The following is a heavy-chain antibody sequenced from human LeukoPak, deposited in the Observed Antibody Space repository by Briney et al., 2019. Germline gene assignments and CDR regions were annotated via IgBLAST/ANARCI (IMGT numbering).Heavy chain of an antibody. D-gene: IGHD3-3*01. V-gene: IGHV3-74*01. CDR3: ARVYYDFWSGYYSRHDAFDI. CDR2: INSDGSST. Sequence: GGSLRLSCAASGFTFSSYWMHWVRQAPGKGLVWVPRINSDGSSTSYADSVKGRFTISRDNAKNTLYLQMNSLRAEDTAVYYCARVYYDFWSGYYSRHDAFDIWGQGTMVTVSS. CDR1: GFTFSSYW. J-gene: IGHJ3*02.